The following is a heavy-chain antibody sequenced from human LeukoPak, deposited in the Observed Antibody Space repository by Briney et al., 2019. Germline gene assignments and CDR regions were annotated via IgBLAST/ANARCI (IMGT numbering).Heavy chain of an antibody. CDR2: INHSGST. Sequence: SETLSLTCAVYGGSFSGYYWSWIRQPPGKGLEWIGEINHSGSTNYNPSLKGRVTISVDTSKNQFSLKLSSVTAADTAVYYCARAGSYYDSSGYYYSRSKFDCWGQGTLVTVSS. V-gene: IGHV4-34*01. CDR3: ARAGSYYDSSGYYYSRSKFDC. J-gene: IGHJ4*02. CDR1: GGSFSGYY. D-gene: IGHD3-22*01.